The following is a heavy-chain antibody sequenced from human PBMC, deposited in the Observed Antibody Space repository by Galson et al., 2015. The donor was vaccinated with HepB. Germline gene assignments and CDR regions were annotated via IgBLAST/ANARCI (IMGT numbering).Heavy chain of an antibody. CDR1: GYTFTSYG. D-gene: IGHD3-22*01. CDR2: ISAYNGNT. V-gene: IGHV1-18*01. J-gene: IGHJ4*02. CDR3: ARDSGSWVGGGGYYPPMRY. Sequence: SVKVSCKASGYTFTSYGISWVRQAPGQGLEWMGWISAYNGNTNYAQKLQGRVTMTTDTSTSTAYMELRSLRSDDTAVYYCARDSGSWVGGGGYYPPMRYWGQGTLVTVSS.